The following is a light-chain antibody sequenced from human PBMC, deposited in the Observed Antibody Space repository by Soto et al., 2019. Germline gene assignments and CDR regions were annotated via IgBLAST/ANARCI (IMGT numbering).Light chain of an antibody. Sequence: QMTQSPSSQSESVGEKIIISCXASRDVGSDVSWYQQKPGQAPKLLIYAASNLYTGVPSRFSGSRSGTEFTLTISSLQPEDFATYYCLQDYNYPLTFGGGTKVDIK. J-gene: IGKJ4*01. CDR3: LQDYNYPLT. CDR1: RDVGSD. CDR2: AAS. V-gene: IGKV1-6*01.